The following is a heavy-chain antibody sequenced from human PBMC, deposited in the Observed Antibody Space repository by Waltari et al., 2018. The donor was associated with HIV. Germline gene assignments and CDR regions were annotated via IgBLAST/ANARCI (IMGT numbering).Heavy chain of an antibody. J-gene: IGHJ4*02. CDR2: INPKTGGT. CDR3: ARTSLTPAVGHFDY. CDR1: ASPFTDYT. Sequence: VQLVQSGAEVKKPGASVKVPCKASASPFTDYTIQWVRQAPGQGLEWMGRINPKTGGTNYAQKFQGRVTMTRDTSIATAYMDLSGLTSDDTAVYYCARTSLTPAVGHFDYWAQGTVVTVSP. V-gene: IGHV1-2*06. D-gene: IGHD6-13*01.